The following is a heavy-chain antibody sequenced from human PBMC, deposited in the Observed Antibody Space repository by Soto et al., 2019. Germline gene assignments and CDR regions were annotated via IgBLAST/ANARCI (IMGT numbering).Heavy chain of an antibody. CDR2: ISAYNGNP. V-gene: IGHV1-18*01. J-gene: IGHJ4*02. CDR1: GYTFTNYG. CDR3: ARVLPPYGYQVFDY. D-gene: IGHD2-2*01. Sequence: QVQLVQSGAEVKKPGASVKVSCKASGYTFTNYGISWVRQAPGQGLEWMGWISAYNGNPNYAQKLQGRVTMTTDTSTSTANMELRSLRSDDTAVYHCARVLPPYGYQVFDYWGQGTLVTVSS.